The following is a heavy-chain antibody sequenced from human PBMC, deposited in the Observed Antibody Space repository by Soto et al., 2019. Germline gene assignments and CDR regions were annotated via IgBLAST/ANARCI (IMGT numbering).Heavy chain of an antibody. CDR3: ARMASAGTLNWFDP. Sequence: ASVKVSCKASGYTFINFDISRVRQAAGQGLEWLGWMNPGSGKTGYASKLQGRVAMTRDASTGTSHLELSSLTSDDTAVYYCARMASAGTLNWFDPWGQGTLVTVSS. J-gene: IGHJ5*02. CDR2: MNPGSGKT. CDR1: GYTFINFD. V-gene: IGHV1-8*02. D-gene: IGHD6-13*01.